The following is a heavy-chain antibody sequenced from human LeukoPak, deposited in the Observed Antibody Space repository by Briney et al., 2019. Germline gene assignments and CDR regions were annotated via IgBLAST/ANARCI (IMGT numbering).Heavy chain of an antibody. V-gene: IGHV4-34*01. CDR3: ARGDYDFWSGYPNWFDP. J-gene: IGHJ5*02. CDR2: INHSGST. CDR1: GGSFSGYY. Sequence: PSETLSLTCAVYGGSFSGYYWSWIRQPPGKGLEWIGEINHSGSTNYNPSLKSRVTISVDTSKNQFSLKPSSVTAADTAVYYCARGDYDFWSGYPNWFDPWGQGTLVTVSS. D-gene: IGHD3-3*01.